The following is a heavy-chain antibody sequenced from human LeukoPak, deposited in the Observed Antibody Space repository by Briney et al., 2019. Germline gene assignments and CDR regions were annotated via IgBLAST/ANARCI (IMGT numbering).Heavy chain of an antibody. CDR1: GYTFTSYY. V-gene: IGHV1-46*01. CDR2: INPSGGST. D-gene: IGHD2-2*01. J-gene: IGHJ3*02. Sequence: GASVKVSCTASGYTFTSYYMHWVRQAPGQGLEWMGIINPSGGSTSYAQKFQGRVTMTRDTSTSTVYMELSSLRSEDTAVYYCAREYLSKYSSTSCYRGYCGGDSDAFDIWGQGTLWTVSS. CDR3: AREYLSKYSSTSCYRGYCGGDSDAFDI.